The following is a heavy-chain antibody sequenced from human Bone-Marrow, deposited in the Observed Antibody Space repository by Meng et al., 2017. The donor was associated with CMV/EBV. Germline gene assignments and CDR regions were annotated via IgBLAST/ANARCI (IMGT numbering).Heavy chain of an antibody. Sequence: SETLSLTCAVSGGSISSSNWWSWVRQPPGKGLEGIGEIYHSGSTNYNPSLKSRVTISVDKSKNQFSLKLSSVTAADTAVYYCAREEGYCSSTSCYRGGNWFDPWGQGTLVTVSS. CDR2: IYHSGST. V-gene: IGHV4-4*02. CDR3: AREEGYCSSTSCYRGGNWFDP. CDR1: GGSISSSNW. D-gene: IGHD2-2*02. J-gene: IGHJ5*02.